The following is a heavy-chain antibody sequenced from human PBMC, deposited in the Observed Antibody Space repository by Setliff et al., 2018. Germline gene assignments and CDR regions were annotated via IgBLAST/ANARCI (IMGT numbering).Heavy chain of an antibody. CDR2: ISYDGSNK. J-gene: IGHJ6*02. D-gene: IGHD1-1*01. Sequence: GGSLRLSCVVSGFSFSSYAMHWVRQAPGKGLEWVAVISYDGSNKYYGASVKGRFTISRDNSKNTLYLQMNSLRTEDTAVYYCARDERYNYHYYGMDVWGQGTTVTVSS. CDR3: ARDERYNYHYYGMDV. V-gene: IGHV3-30-3*01. CDR1: GFSFSSYA.